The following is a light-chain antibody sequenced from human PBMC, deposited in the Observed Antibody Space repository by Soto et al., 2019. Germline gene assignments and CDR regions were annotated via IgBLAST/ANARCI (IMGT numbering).Light chain of an antibody. CDR2: DVS. Sequence: EIVLTQSPGTLSLSPGERATLSCRSSQSVSSSYLAWYQQRPGQAPRLLIYDVSSRVTGIPSRFSGSGSGTDFTLTISRLEPEDFAVYYCEQYGSSPTFGQGTKVEIK. J-gene: IGKJ1*01. CDR3: EQYGSSPT. V-gene: IGKV3-20*01. CDR1: QSVSSSY.